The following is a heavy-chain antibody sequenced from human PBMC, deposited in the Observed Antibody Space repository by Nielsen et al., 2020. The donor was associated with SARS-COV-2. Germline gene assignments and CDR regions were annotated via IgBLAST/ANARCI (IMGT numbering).Heavy chain of an antibody. J-gene: IGHJ4*02. CDR2: IYHSGST. D-gene: IGHD3-3*01. CDR3: ARDNAITIFGVGFDY. CDR1: GSSISSGYY. Sequence: SETLSLTCTVSGSSISSGYYWGWIRQPPGKGLEWIGSIYHSGSTYYNPSLKSRVTISVDTSKNQFSLKLSSVTAADTAVYYCARDNAITIFGVGFDYWGSGTLVTVAS. V-gene: IGHV4-38-2*02.